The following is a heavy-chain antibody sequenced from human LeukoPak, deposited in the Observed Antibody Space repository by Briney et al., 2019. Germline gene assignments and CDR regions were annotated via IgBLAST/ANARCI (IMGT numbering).Heavy chain of an antibody. CDR1: GGSFSGYY. D-gene: IGHD3-3*01. CDR2: INHSGST. Sequence: SETLSLTCAVYGGSFSGYYWSWIRQPPRKGLEWIGEINHSGSTNYNPSLKSRVTISVDTSKNQFSLKLSSVTAADTAVYYCARASKWLLSKAFDIWGQGTMVAVSS. J-gene: IGHJ3*02. CDR3: ARASKWLLSKAFDI. V-gene: IGHV4-34*01.